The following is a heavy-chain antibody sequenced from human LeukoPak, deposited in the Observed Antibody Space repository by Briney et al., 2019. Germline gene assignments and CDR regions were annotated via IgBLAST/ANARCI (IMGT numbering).Heavy chain of an antibody. Sequence: GGSLRLSSAASGFTLSSYDIHWVRQAPGKGLEWVAVISYDGSKKYYADSVKGRLTISRDNSKNALYLQMNSLRAVDTAVYYCAKDLVSYYYGSGSYSAVDYWGQGTLVTVSS. D-gene: IGHD3-10*01. J-gene: IGHJ4*02. V-gene: IGHV3-30*04. CDR1: GFTLSSYD. CDR3: AKDLVSYYYGSGSYSAVDY. CDR2: ISYDGSKK.